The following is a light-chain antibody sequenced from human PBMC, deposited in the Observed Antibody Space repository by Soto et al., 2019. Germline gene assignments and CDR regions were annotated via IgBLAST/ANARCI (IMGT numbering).Light chain of an antibody. Sequence: QSALTQPASVSGSPGQSITISCTGTSSDFGNYNLVSWYQQHPGKVPKLILFEVNKRPSGVPDRFSGSKSDNTASLTVSGLQAEDEADYYCSSYAGNNNFVVFGGGTKLTVL. CDR2: EVN. V-gene: IGLV2-8*01. CDR3: SSYAGNNNFVV. J-gene: IGLJ2*01. CDR1: SSDFGNYNL.